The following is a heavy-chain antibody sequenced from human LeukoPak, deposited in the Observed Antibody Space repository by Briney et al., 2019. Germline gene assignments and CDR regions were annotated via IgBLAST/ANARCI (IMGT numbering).Heavy chain of an antibody. Sequence: SQTLSLTCAISGDSDSSKSAAWNWIRQSPSRGLEWLGRTYYRSKWYNDYALSVKSRITINPDTSKNQFSLQLNSVTPEDTAVYYCAKERYSYGSGSPAYFDYWAQGTLVTVSS. D-gene: IGHD3-10*01. CDR1: GDSDSSKSAA. J-gene: IGHJ4*02. CDR2: TYYRSKWYN. V-gene: IGHV6-1*01. CDR3: AKERYSYGSGSPAYFDY.